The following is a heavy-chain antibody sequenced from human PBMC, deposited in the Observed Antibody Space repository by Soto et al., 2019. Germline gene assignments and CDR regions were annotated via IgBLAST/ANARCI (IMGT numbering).Heavy chain of an antibody. CDR1: GFTFRSYA. D-gene: IGHD3-16*01. J-gene: IGHJ4*02. CDR3: ARDGGSY. Sequence: QVQLVESGGGVVQPGTSLRLSCAASGFTFRSYAMHWVRQAPGKGLEWVAVISKDGSNKYYADSAKGRFTISRDNSKNTLYLQMNSLRAEDTAVYHCARDGGSYWGQGPLVIVSS. CDR2: ISKDGSNK. V-gene: IGHV3-30-3*01.